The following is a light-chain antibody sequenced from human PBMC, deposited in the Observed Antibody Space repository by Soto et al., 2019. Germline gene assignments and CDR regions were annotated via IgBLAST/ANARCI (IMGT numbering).Light chain of an antibody. CDR3: APWDDSLNGWV. V-gene: IGLV1-44*01. J-gene: IGLJ3*02. CDR2: SDN. Sequence: QSVLTQPPSASGTPGQRVTISCSGSSSNIGSNTVSLYQQLLGTAPNLLLYSDNQRPSLVPDRFSGAKSGTSASLAISGLQSADEADYYCAPWDDSLNGWVFGGGTKLTVL. CDR1: SSNIGSNT.